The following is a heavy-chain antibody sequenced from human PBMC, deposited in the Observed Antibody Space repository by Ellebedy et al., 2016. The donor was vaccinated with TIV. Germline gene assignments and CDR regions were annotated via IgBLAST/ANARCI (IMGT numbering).Heavy chain of an antibody. CDR2: IYYSGST. CDR1: GGSVSSGSYY. J-gene: IGHJ4*02. Sequence: SETLSLXCTVSGGSVSSGSYYWSWIRQPPGKGLEWIGYIYYSGSTNYNPSLKSRVTISVDTSKNQFSLKLSSVTAADTAVYYCARGSYDYSYYFDYWGQGTLVTVSS. CDR3: ARGSYDYSYYFDY. V-gene: IGHV4-61*01. D-gene: IGHD4-11*01.